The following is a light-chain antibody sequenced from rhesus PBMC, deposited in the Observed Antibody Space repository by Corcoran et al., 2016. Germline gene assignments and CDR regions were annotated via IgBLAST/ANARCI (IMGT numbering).Light chain of an antibody. CDR2: GAS. V-gene: IGKV3-31*02. CDR1: QSVSRY. CDR3: QETSNFFT. J-gene: IGKJ3*01. Sequence: VMTQSPATLSLSPGETATISCRTSQSVSRYLAWYQQNPGQAPRLLIYGASNRATGIPARFSGRGSGTDFTLTISSLEPEDVAVYYCQETSNFFTFGPGTELDIK.